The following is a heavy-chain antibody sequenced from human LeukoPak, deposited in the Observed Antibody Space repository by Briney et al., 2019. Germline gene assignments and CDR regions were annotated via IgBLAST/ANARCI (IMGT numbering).Heavy chain of an antibody. Sequence: GASVKVSCKASGYTFTGYYMHWVRQAPGQGLEWMGWINPNSGGTNYAQKFQGRVTMTGDASISTAYMELSRLRSDDTAVYYCARAKIVVVPAAEGNYYYYYGMDVWGQGTTVTVSS. J-gene: IGHJ6*02. CDR3: ARAKIVVVPAAEGNYYYYYGMDV. CDR2: INPNSGGT. D-gene: IGHD2-2*01. V-gene: IGHV1-2*02. CDR1: GYTFTGYY.